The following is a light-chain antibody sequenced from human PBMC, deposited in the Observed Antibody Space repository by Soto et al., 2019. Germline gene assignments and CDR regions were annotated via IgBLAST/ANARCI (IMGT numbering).Light chain of an antibody. CDR3: QQYETFSGT. J-gene: IGKJ1*01. V-gene: IGKV1-5*01. CDR2: DAS. CDR1: QSVGSTF. Sequence: TQSPGTLSLSPGERATLSCRASQSVGSTFLAWYQQKPGEAPKLLIYDASALPRGVPSRFSGSGSGTKFTLTIASLQPDDFATYYCQQYETFSGTFGPGTKVEI.